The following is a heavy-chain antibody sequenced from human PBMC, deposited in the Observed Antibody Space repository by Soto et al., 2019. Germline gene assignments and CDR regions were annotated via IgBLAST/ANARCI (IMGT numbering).Heavy chain of an antibody. CDR1: GFTFSSYG. V-gene: IGHV3-30*18. CDR3: AKRISGQGIDF. Sequence: QVQLVESGGGVVQPGRSLRLSCAASGFTFSSYGMHWVRQTPGKGLEWVATTSYDGSNEYYADSVKGRFTISRDNSKNTLYLQMNSLRPEDTALYYCAKRISGQGIDFWGQGTLVTVSS. CDR2: TSYDGSNE. D-gene: IGHD2-21*01. J-gene: IGHJ4*02.